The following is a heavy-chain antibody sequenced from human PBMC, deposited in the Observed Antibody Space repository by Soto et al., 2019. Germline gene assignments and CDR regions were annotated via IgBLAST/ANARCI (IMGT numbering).Heavy chain of an antibody. Sequence: ASETLSPTCAVSGGSLSSSNWWSWVRPPPGKGLEWIGEIYHSGSTNYNPSLKSRVTISVDKSKNQFSLNLNSVTVADTAIYYCARDRPIRDSGSPSFDPWGPGIQVTVS. CDR1: GGSLSSSNW. D-gene: IGHD3-10*01. V-gene: IGHV4-4*02. CDR2: IYHSGST. CDR3: ARDRPIRDSGSPSFDP. J-gene: IGHJ5*02.